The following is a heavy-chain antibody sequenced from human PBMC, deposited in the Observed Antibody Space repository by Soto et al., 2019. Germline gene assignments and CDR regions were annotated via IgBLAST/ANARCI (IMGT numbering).Heavy chain of an antibody. Sequence: EVQLVDSGGGLVQPGRSLRLSCAASGFTFDDYAMNWVRQAPGKGLEWVSGISWNSGIIGYADSVKGRFTISRDNAKNSLYLQMNSLRAEDTALYYCAKDSFVRDDYGDYGYFDYWGQGTLVTVSS. CDR2: ISWNSGII. CDR3: AKDSFVRDDYGDYGYFDY. CDR1: GFTFDDYA. D-gene: IGHD4-17*01. J-gene: IGHJ4*02. V-gene: IGHV3-9*01.